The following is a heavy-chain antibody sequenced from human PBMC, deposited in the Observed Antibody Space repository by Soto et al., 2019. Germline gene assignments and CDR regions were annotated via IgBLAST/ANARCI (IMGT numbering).Heavy chain of an antibody. Sequence: QVQLVQSGAEVKKPGASVKVSCKASGYTFTSYDINWVRQATGQGLEWVGWMNPNSGNTGYAQKFQGRVTMTGNTSMSTAYMEVSSRRCEDTAVYYCARSPLRGSRRKIDIVLMMTYWGQGTLVTVSS. D-gene: IGHD2-8*01. CDR1: GYTFTSYD. CDR3: ARSPLRGSRRKIDIVLMMTY. J-gene: IGHJ4*02. V-gene: IGHV1-8*01. CDR2: MNPNSGNT.